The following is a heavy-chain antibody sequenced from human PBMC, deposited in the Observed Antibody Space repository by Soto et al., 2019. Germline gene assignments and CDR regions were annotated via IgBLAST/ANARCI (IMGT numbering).Heavy chain of an antibody. J-gene: IGHJ4*02. CDR1: GGSISSYY. Sequence: SEPLSHTCTVAGGSISSYYWSWIRQPPGKGLEWIGYIYYSGSTNYNPSLKSRVTISVDTSKNQFSLKLSSVTAADTAVYYCARSDGRYWGQGTLVTVSS. V-gene: IGHV4-59*01. CDR3: ARSDGRY. CDR2: IYYSGST.